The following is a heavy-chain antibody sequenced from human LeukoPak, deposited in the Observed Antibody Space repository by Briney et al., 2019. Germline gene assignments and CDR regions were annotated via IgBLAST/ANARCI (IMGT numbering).Heavy chain of an antibody. CDR3: ARAPGGIEWTLAFDI. V-gene: IGHV3-23*01. CDR2: ISGSGGIT. J-gene: IGHJ3*02. CDR1: GFTFSSYA. Sequence: GGSLRLSCAASGFTFSSYAMSWVRQAPGKGLEWVSAISGSGGITSYADSVKGRFTISRDNSKNTLYLQMNSLRAEDTAVYYCARAPGGIEWTLAFDIWGQGTMVTVSS. D-gene: IGHD1-26*01.